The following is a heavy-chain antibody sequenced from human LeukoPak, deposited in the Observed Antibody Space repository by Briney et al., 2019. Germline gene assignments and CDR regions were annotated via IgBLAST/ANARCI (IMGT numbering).Heavy chain of an antibody. J-gene: IGHJ4*02. Sequence: SETLSLTCTVSGASINSDTYYWGWIRQPPGKGLEWIGTHSHSGSAYYNPSLRSRITMSLDTSKNQLSLKLYSVTAADTAIYYCARYQTGTMFAVWGQGTLVTISS. D-gene: IGHD1/OR15-1a*01. CDR1: GASINSDTYY. CDR2: HSHSGSA. CDR3: ARYQTGTMFAV. V-gene: IGHV4-39*07.